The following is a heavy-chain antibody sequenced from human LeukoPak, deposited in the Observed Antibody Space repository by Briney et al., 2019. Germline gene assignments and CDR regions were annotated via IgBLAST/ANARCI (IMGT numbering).Heavy chain of an antibody. D-gene: IGHD3-9*01. V-gene: IGHV3-7*01. CDR1: GFSFSNYW. Sequence: GGSLRLSCEATGFSFSNYWMSWVRQAPGRGLEWVANINPDGSDRRYMDPVNGRFTISRDNARNSLYLQMNYLRVEDTAVYYCASGHFDWLLGGQGALVTVSS. J-gene: IGHJ4*02. CDR3: ASGHFDWLL. CDR2: INPDGSDR.